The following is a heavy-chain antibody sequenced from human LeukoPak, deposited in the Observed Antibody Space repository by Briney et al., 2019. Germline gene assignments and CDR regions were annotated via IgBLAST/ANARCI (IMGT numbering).Heavy chain of an antibody. Sequence: SETLSLTCTVSGGSISSSSYYWGWIRQPPGKGLEWIGSIYYSGSTYYNPSLKSRVTISVDTSKNQFSLKLSSVTAADTAVYYCARTDCDILTGYLYYFDYWGQGTLVTVSS. V-gene: IGHV4-39*01. CDR2: IYYSGST. J-gene: IGHJ4*02. CDR3: ARTDCDILTGYLYYFDY. D-gene: IGHD3-9*01. CDR1: GGSISSSSYY.